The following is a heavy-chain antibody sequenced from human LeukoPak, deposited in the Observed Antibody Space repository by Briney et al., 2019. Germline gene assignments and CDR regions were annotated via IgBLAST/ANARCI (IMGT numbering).Heavy chain of an antibody. CDR2: IYSGGST. CDR1: GFTVSSNY. CDR3: ARDPRPYCGGDCYLYY. V-gene: IGHV3-53*01. J-gene: IGHJ4*02. Sequence: SGGSLRLSCAASGFTVSSNYMSWVRQAPGKGLEWVSVIYSGGSTYYADSVKGRFTISRDNSKNTLYLQMNSLRAEDTAVYYCARDPRPYCGGDCYLYYWGQGTLVTVSS. D-gene: IGHD2-21*02.